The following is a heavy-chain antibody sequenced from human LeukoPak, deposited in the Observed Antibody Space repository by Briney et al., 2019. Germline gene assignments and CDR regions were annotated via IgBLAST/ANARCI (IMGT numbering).Heavy chain of an antibody. V-gene: IGHV4-38-2*02. CDR1: GYSISSGYY. D-gene: IGHD3-10*01. CDR3: ARDNAYYGSGRNNWFDP. CDR2: IYHSGST. Sequence: NPSETLSLTCSVSGYSISSGYYCGWIRQPPEQGLEWIGIIYHSGSTYYNPSLKSRVTISVDTSKNQFSLKLSSVTAADTAVYYCARDNAYYGSGRNNWFDPWGQGTLVTVSS. J-gene: IGHJ5*02.